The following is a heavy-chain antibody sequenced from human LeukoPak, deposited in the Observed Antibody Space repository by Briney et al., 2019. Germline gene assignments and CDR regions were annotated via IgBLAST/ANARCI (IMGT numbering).Heavy chain of an antibody. CDR3: ARAPLGKSPYYFDY. V-gene: IGHV3-30-3*01. D-gene: IGHD3-16*02. J-gene: IGHJ4*02. CDR1: GFTFSSYA. CDR2: ISYDGSNK. Sequence: GSLRLSCAVSGFTFSSYAMHWVRQAPGKGLEWVAVISYDGSNKYYADSVKGRFTISRDNSKNTLYLQMNSLRAEDTAVYYCARAPLGKSPYYFDYWGQGTLVTVSS.